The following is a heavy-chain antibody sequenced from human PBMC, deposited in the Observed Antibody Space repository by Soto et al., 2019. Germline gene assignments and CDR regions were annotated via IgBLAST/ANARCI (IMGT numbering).Heavy chain of an antibody. V-gene: IGHV3-48*01. Sequence: EVQLVASGGGLVQPGGSLRLSCAASGFTFSSYSMNWVRQAPGTGLEWVSYISSSSSTIYYADSVKGRFTISRDNAKNSLYLQMNSLRAEDTAVYYCARGALYNWNDVSWFDPWGQGTLVTVSS. CDR3: ARGALYNWNDVSWFDP. CDR2: ISSSSSTI. D-gene: IGHD1-1*01. CDR1: GFTFSSYS. J-gene: IGHJ5*02.